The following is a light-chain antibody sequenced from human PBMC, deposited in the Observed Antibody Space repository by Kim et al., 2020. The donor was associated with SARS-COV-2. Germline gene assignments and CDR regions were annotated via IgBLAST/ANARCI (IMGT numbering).Light chain of an antibody. Sequence: QSALTQPPSASGSPGQSVTISCTGTSSDVGGYNFVSWYQQRPGKAPRLVIYEVSKRPSGVPDRFSGSKSGNTASLTVSGLQSEDEADYYCSSYAGDNHWVLGGGTQLTVL. CDR2: EVS. V-gene: IGLV2-8*01. J-gene: IGLJ3*02. CDR1: SSDVGGYNF. CDR3: SSYAGDNHWV.